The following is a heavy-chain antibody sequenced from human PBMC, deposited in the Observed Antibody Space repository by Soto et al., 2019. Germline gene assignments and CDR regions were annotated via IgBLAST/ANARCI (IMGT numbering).Heavy chain of an antibody. CDR1: GGSISRSNYY. CDR3: ARLGGIAVAGPIYY. J-gene: IGHJ4*02. D-gene: IGHD6-19*01. Sequence: SETLSLTCSVSGGSISRSNYYWAWIRQPPGKGLEWIGSVYHTGNTYYSLSLRSRVAISLDTSKNQFSLRLDAVSTADTATYYCARLGGIAVAGPIYYWGQGTLVTVSS. CDR2: VYHTGNT. V-gene: IGHV4-39*01.